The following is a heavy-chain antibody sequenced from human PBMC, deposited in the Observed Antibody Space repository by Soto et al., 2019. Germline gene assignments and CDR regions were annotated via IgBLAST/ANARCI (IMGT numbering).Heavy chain of an antibody. V-gene: IGHV1-3*01. CDR3: ARDTGYTFGSLNY. D-gene: IGHD5-18*01. J-gene: IGHJ4*02. CDR2: MNAGVGNT. CDR1: GYTFTDYA. Sequence: HVELVQSGADVKKPGASVTISCKASGYTFTDYALHWVRQAPGQRLEWMGWMNAGVGNTLYTQKFQGRITITRDTSASTAYMELNSLKSEDTAIYYCARDTGYTFGSLNYWGPGTLVTVSS.